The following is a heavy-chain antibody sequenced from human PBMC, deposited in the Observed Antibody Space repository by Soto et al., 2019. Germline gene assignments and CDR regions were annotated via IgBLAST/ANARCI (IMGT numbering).Heavy chain of an antibody. J-gene: IGHJ4*02. CDR3: AKGGWYTSSSPSDC. V-gene: IGHV3-30*18. Sequence: QVQLVESGGGVVQPGRSLRLSCAASGFTLSGNDMHWVRQAPGKGPEWVAVMSYDGSHQYYADSVKGRFTISRDTSKSTLYLQMNSLRTEDTAVYYCAKGGWYTSSSPSDCWGQGPLVTVSS. CDR2: MSYDGSHQ. CDR1: GFTLSGND. D-gene: IGHD6-6*01.